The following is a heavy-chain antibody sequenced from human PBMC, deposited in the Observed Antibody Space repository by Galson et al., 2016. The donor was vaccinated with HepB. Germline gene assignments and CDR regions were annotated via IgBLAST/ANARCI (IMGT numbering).Heavy chain of an antibody. D-gene: IGHD3-3*01. J-gene: IGHJ4*02. CDR2: ITSSGNYA. V-gene: IGHV3-21*05. CDR1: GFTFSSYN. CDR3: AGFYDFWSGSYYFDC. Sequence: SLRLSCAASGFTFSSYNMNWVRQAPGKGLEYISYITSSGNYAYYADSVKGRFTISRDNVKNSLYLQMNSLTVEDTAMYYCAGFYDFWSGSYYFDCWGQGTLVTVSS.